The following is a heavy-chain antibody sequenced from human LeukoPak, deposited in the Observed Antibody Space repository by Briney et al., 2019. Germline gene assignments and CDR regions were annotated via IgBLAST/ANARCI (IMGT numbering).Heavy chain of an antibody. D-gene: IGHD5-18*01. J-gene: IGHJ4*02. V-gene: IGHV1-3*01. CDR2: INAGNGNT. Sequence: ASVKVSCKASGYTFTSYAMHWVRQAPGQRLEWMGWINAGNGNTKYSQKFLGRVTITRDTSASTAYMELSSLRSEDTAVYYCARDPPFGYRTPHFDYWGQGTLVTVSS. CDR3: ARDPPFGYRTPHFDY. CDR1: GYTFTSYA.